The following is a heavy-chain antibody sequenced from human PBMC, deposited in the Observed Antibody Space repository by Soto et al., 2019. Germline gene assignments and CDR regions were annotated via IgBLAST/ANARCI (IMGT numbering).Heavy chain of an antibody. CDR2: IYSGGST. Sequence: GGSLSLSCAASGFTFSSYWMSWVRQAPGKGLEWVSVIYSGGSTYYADSVKGRFTISRDNSKNTLYLQMNSLRAEDTAVYYCATNTAMGDLGYYYYGMDVWGQGTTVTVSS. D-gene: IGHD5-18*01. CDR1: GFTFSSYW. V-gene: IGHV3-53*01. CDR3: ATNTAMGDLGYYYYGMDV. J-gene: IGHJ6*02.